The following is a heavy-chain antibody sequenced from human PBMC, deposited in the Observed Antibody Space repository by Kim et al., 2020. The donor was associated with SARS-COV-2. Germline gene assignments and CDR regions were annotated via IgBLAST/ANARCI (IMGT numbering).Heavy chain of an antibody. V-gene: IGHV4-4*02. CDR1: GGSISSSNW. CDR2: IYHSGST. D-gene: IGHD1-1*01. CDR3: ARNEFYGVPGCMDV. J-gene: IGHJ6*02. Sequence: SETLSLTCAVSGGSISSSNWWSWVRQPPGKGLEWIGEIYHSGSTNYNPSLKSRVTISVDKSKNQFSLKLSSVTAADTAVYYCARNEFYGVPGCMDVWGQGTTVTVSS.